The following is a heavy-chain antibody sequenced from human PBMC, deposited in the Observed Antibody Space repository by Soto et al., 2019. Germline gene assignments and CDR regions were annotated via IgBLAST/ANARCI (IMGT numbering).Heavy chain of an antibody. D-gene: IGHD1-1*01. CDR2: ITYDGSNK. J-gene: IGHJ3*02. Sequence: QVQLVESGGGVVQPGRSLRLSCAASGFTFSSYAMHWVRQAPGKGLEWVAGITYDGSNKYYADSVKGRFPISRDNSKNTLYLKMNSLRAEDTAVYYCARDYGWNARGDAFDIWGQGTMVTVSS. V-gene: IGHV3-30-3*01. CDR1: GFTFSSYA. CDR3: ARDYGWNARGDAFDI.